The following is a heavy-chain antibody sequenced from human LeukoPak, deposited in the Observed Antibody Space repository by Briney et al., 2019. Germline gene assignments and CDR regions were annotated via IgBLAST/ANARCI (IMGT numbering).Heavy chain of an antibody. CDR2: IYYTGST. CDR3: ARTRYYYNSRSYGAPYYFDY. D-gene: IGHD3-10*01. CDR1: GGSMSNSSYY. J-gene: IGHJ4*02. Sequence: SETLSLTCTVSGGSMSNSSYYWGWIRQPPGKGLEWIGSIYYTGSTYYNPSFKSRVTISVDTSKNQFSLKLSSVTAADTAVYYCARTRYYYNSRSYGAPYYFDYWGQGTLVTVSS. V-gene: IGHV4-39*01.